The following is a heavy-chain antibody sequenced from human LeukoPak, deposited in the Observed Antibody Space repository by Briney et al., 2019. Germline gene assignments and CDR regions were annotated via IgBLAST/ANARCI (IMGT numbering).Heavy chain of an antibody. CDR1: GNSISTSKSY. V-gene: IGHV4-39*07. CDR3: ARGGYYGSGNDFRFDP. CDR2: IYFSGNT. J-gene: IGHJ5*02. D-gene: IGHD3-10*01. Sequence: SETLSLTCTVSGNSISTSKSYWGWIRQPPLKGLEWIGSIYFSGNTYYNASLKSRVTISVDTSKNQFSLKLSSVTAADTAVYYCARGGYYGSGNDFRFDPWGQGTLVTVSS.